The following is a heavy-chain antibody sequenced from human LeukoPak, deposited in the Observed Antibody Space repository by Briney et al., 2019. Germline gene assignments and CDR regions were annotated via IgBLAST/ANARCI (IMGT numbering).Heavy chain of an antibody. J-gene: IGHJ6*03. CDR2: INSGGRST. CDR1: GFTFSSHW. D-gene: IGHD5-12*01. CDR3: ARDLGYASYYYYLDV. Sequence: GGSLRLSCAASGFTFSSHWMHWVRQAPGKGPVWVSRINSGGRSTTYADSVKGRFTISRDNAKNTLYLQMNRLRAEDTAVYYCARDLGYASYYYYLDVWGKGTTVTVSS. V-gene: IGHV3-74*01.